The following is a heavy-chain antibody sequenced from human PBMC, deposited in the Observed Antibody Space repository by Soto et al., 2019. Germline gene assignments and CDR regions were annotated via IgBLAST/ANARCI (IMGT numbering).Heavy chain of an antibody. CDR2: IIPIFGTA. CDR1: GGTFSSYA. Sequence: GAAVKVSCKASGGTFSSYAISWVRQAPGQGLEWMGGIIPIFGTANYAQKFQGRVTITADESTSTAYMELSSLRSEDTAVYYCAREGYVVSWNWFDPWGQGTLVTVSS. CDR3: AREGYVVSWNWFDP. D-gene: IGHD5-12*01. V-gene: IGHV1-69*13. J-gene: IGHJ5*02.